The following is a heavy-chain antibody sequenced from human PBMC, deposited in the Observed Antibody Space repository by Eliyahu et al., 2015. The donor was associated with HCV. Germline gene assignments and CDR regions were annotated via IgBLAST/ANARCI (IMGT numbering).Heavy chain of an antibody. CDR2: IYYDGAT. J-gene: IGHJ2*01. D-gene: IGHD1-26*01. Sequence: QSQMQESGPGLVKPSETLSLTCTVSGDSINSRTRYWGWIRQPPGKGREWIGTIYYDGATYYNPXLKSRATISVDTSRDQFSLELRYMTAADTAAYYCARQGRTAEWERLRVFYFDLWGRGTLVTVSS. V-gene: IGHV4-39*01. CDR3: ARQGRTAEWERLRVFYFDL. CDR1: GDSINSRTRY.